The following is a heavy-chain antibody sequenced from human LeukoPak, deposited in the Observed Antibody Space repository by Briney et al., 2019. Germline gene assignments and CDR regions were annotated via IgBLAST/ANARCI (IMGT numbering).Heavy chain of an antibody. J-gene: IGHJ6*03. CDR2: IRYDGNDK. D-gene: IGHD3-10*01. V-gene: IGHV3-30*02. Sequence: GGSLRLSCAASGFTFSYYGFHWVRQAPGKGLEWVAFIRYDGNDKFYAKSVKGRFTISRDTSRNTLYLQMNSLRAEDTAVYYCARAWFGGGMGYYYYMDVWGKGTTVTISS. CDR1: GFTFSYYG. CDR3: ARAWFGGGMGYYYYMDV.